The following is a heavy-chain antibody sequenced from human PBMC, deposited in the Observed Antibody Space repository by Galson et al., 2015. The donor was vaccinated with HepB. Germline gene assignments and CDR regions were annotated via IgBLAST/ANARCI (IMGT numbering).Heavy chain of an antibody. CDR2: ISGSGGST. CDR3: AKDDYGDYGAFDI. CDR1: GFTFSSYA. Sequence: SLRLSCAASGFTFSSYAMSWVRQAPGKGLVWVSGISGSGGSTYYADSVKGRFTISRDNSKNTLYLQMNSLRAEDTAVYYCAKDDYGDYGAFDIWGQGTMVTVSS. D-gene: IGHD4-17*01. V-gene: IGHV3-23*01. J-gene: IGHJ3*02.